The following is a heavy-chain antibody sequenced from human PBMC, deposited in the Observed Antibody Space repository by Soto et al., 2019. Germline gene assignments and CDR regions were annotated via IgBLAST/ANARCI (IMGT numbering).Heavy chain of an antibody. D-gene: IGHD4-17*01. CDR2: ISHSGTT. CDR1: GFPISSTYS. Sequence: SETLSLTCLVSGFPISSTYSWGWIRQPPGKGLEWIGGISHSGTTSYSPSLTSRVSISVDTSKNQVSLKLTSVTAADTAVYFCARVTMVIRDSDHFGVDVWDHGTTVTVSS. CDR3: ARVTMVIRDSDHFGVDV. V-gene: IGHV4-38-2*02. J-gene: IGHJ6*02.